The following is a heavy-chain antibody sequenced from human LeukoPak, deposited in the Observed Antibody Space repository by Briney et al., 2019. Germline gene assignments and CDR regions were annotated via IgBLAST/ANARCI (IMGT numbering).Heavy chain of an antibody. D-gene: IGHD3-22*01. CDR1: GFTFSSYG. CDR2: ISYDGSNK. CDR3: AKDRAYYDSSGYYDY. J-gene: IGHJ4*02. V-gene: IGHV3-30*18. Sequence: GGSLRLSCAASGFTFSSYGMHWVRPAPVKGLEWVAVISYDGSNKYYADSVKGRFTISRDNSKNTLYLQMNSLRAEDTAVYYCAKDRAYYDSSGYYDYWGQGTLVTVSS.